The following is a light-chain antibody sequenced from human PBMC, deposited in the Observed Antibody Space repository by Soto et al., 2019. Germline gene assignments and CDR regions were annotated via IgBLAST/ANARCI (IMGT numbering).Light chain of an antibody. CDR1: SSDIGAYNY. Sequence: QSALTQPASVSGSPGQSITISCTGTSSDIGAYNYVSWYRQHPGKAPQLLIYDVNNRPSGVSHRFSGSKSGNTASLTISGLQSEDEADYYCTSYTTSSTYVFGTGTKLTVL. V-gene: IGLV2-14*03. CDR2: DVN. CDR3: TSYTTSSTYV. J-gene: IGLJ1*01.